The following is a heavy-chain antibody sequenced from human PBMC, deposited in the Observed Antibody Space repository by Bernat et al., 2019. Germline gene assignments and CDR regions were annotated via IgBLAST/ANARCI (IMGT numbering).Heavy chain of an antibody. Sequence: EVQLVESGGGLVQPGGSLRLSFAASGFPFSSYWMSWFRQPPGRGLGGLATIKQNGIEKYYVDSVKGRFTISRDNAKNSLYLQMNSLRAEDTAVYYCARSDIVVVPAAIGAPGMDVWGQGTTVTVSS. V-gene: IGHV3-7*03. J-gene: IGHJ6*02. D-gene: IGHD2-2*02. CDR3: ARSDIVVVPAAIGAPGMDV. CDR1: GFPFSSYW. CDR2: IKQNGIEK.